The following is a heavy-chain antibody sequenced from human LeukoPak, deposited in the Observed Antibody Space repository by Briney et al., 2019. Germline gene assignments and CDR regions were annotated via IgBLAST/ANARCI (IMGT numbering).Heavy chain of an antibody. CDR3: AKLKYDPFDY. Sequence: PGGSLRLSCAASGFTFSSYGMHWVRQAPGKGLEWVAVISYDGSNKYYADSVKGRFTISGDNSKNTLYLQMNSLRAEDTAVYYCAKLKYDPFDYWGQGTLVTVSS. CDR2: ISYDGSNK. V-gene: IGHV3-30*18. CDR1: GFTFSSYG. J-gene: IGHJ4*02. D-gene: IGHD1-1*01.